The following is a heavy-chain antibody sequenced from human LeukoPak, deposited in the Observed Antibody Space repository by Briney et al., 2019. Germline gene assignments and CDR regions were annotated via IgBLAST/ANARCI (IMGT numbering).Heavy chain of an antibody. CDR1: GITLSNYG. V-gene: IGHV3-23*01. CDR3: AKRGVVIRVFLVGFHKEAYYFDS. Sequence: GGSLRLSSAVSGITLSNYGMSWVRQAPGKGLEWVAGLSGSGGGTNYADSVQGRFTISRDNPKNTLYLQMNSLRAEDTAVYFCAKRGVVIRVFLVGFHKEAYYFDSWGQGALVTVSS. J-gene: IGHJ4*02. CDR2: LSGSGGGT. D-gene: IGHD3-10*01.